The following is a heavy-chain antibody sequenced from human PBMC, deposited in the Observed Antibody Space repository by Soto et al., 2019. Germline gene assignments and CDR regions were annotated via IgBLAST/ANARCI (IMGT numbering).Heavy chain of an antibody. D-gene: IGHD6-19*01. CDR3: ARSAGWYAVHS. V-gene: IGHV4-4*02. Sequence: QVQLQESGPGLVKPSGTLSLTCAVSGDSVSSPYYWCWVRQPPGKGLEWIGEVFHTGTTSYNPSLRSRVTISMDKSNTQSSLDLSSVTAADTAVYYCARSAGWYAVHSWGPGTLVIVSS. J-gene: IGHJ4*02. CDR1: GDSVSSPYY. CDR2: VFHTGTT.